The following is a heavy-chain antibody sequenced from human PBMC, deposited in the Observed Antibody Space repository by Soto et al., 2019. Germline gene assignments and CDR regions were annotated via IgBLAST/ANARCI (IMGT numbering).Heavy chain of an antibody. J-gene: IGHJ4*02. V-gene: IGHV3-21*01. CDR3: ARGNAYNSFDY. D-gene: IGHD1-1*01. Sequence: GGSLRLSCATSGFTFSDYSMNWVRQAPGKGLEWVSSIDLSSTYIYYADSVRGQFIISRDYAKNSLSLQVTSLRAEDTAVYYCARGNAYNSFDYWGQGTLVTVSS. CDR1: GFTFSDYS. CDR2: IDLSSTYI.